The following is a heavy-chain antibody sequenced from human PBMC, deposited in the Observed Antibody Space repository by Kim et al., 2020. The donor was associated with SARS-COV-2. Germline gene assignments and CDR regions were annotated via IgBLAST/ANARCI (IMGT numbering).Heavy chain of an antibody. D-gene: IGHD3-10*01. V-gene: IGHV3-53*01. Sequence: GGSLRLSCAASGFTVSSNYMSWVRQAPGKGLEWVSVIYSGGSTYYADSVKGRFTISRDNYKNTLYLQMNSLRAEDTAVYYCARDRSGYYYGMDVWGQGTT. CDR3: ARDRSGYYYGMDV. CDR1: GFTVSSNY. CDR2: IYSGGST. J-gene: IGHJ6*02.